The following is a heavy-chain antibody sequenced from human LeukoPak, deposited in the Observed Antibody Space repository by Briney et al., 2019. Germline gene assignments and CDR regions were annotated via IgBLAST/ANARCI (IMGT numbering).Heavy chain of an antibody. CDR1: GFTFSGSS. D-gene: IGHD3-10*01. CDR2: IWYDGSNK. CDR3: VKDMNPGGADV. V-gene: IGHV3-33*03. Sequence: PGGSLRLSCAASGFTFSGSSMHWVRQAPGKGLEWVAVIWYDGSNKNYVDSVKGRFTVSRDSAKNSLYLQMNSLRPEDTALYYCVKDMNPGGADVWGQGTTVTVSS. J-gene: IGHJ6*02.